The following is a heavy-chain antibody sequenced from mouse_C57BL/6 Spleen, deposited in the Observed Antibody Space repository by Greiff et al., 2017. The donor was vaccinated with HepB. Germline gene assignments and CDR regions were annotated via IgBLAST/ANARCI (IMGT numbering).Heavy chain of an antibody. Sequence: QVTLKVSGPGILQPSQTLSLTCSFSGFSLSTFGMGVGWIRQPSGKGLEWLAHIWWDDDKYYNPALKSRLTISKDTSKNQVFLKIANVDTADTATYYCARPRYYGSSYVGCYFDYWGQGTTLTVSS. CDR2: IWWDDDK. V-gene: IGHV8-8*01. J-gene: IGHJ2*01. CDR1: GFSLSTFGMG. CDR3: ARPRYYGSSYVGCYFDY. D-gene: IGHD1-1*01.